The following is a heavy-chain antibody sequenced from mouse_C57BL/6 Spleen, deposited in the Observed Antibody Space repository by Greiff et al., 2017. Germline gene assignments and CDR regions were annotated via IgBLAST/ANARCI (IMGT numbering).Heavy chain of an antibody. J-gene: IGHJ4*01. V-gene: IGHV1-63*01. CDR1: GYTFTNYW. CDR2: IYPGGGYT. Sequence: QVQLQQSGAELVRPGTSVKMSCKASGYTFTNYWIGWAKQRPGHGLEWIGDIYPGGGYTNYNEKFKGKATLTADKSSSTAYVQFSSLTSEDAAIYDCARAGYGYDGGGCAMDDWGQGTSVTVSS. CDR3: ARAGYGYDGGGCAMDD. D-gene: IGHD2-2*01.